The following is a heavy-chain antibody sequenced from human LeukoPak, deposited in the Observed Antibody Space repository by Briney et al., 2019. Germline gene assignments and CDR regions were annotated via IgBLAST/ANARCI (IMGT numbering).Heavy chain of an antibody. CDR1: GGTFSSYA. CDR2: INPNSGGT. J-gene: IGHJ4*02. Sequence: GASVKVSCKASGGTFSSYAISWVRQAPGQGLEWMGWINPNSGGTNYAQKFQGRVTMTRDTSISTAYMELSRLRSDDTAVYYCARTSPYSSSFDYWGQGTLVTVSS. CDR3: ARTSPYSSSFDY. D-gene: IGHD6-6*01. V-gene: IGHV1-2*02.